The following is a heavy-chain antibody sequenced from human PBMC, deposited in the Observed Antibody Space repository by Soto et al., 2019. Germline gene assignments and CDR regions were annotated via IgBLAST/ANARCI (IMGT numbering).Heavy chain of an antibody. J-gene: IGHJ5*02. D-gene: IGHD2-2*01. Sequence: QVQLVQSGAEVKKPGASVKVSCKASGYTFTGYYMHWVRQAPGQGLEWMGWINPNSGVTNYAQKFQGWVTRTRDTSTSPAYMELSRLRSDDTAVYYCARDHCSSTSCPRAWFDPWGQGTLVTVSS. CDR3: ARDHCSSTSCPRAWFDP. CDR2: INPNSGVT. V-gene: IGHV1-2*04. CDR1: GYTFTGYY.